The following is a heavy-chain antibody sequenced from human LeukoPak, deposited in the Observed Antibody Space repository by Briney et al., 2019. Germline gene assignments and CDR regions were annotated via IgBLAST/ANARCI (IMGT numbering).Heavy chain of an antibody. V-gene: IGHV3-30*02. J-gene: IGHJ4*02. CDR3: AKDDSSDLWSGYIDY. D-gene: IGHD3-3*01. CDR1: GFTFSSYG. Sequence: GGSLRLSCAASGFTFSSYGMHWVRQAPGKGLEWVAFIRYDGSNKYYADSVKGRFTISRDNSKNTLYLQMNSLRAEDTAVYYCAKDDSSDLWSGYIDYWGQGNLVTVSS. CDR2: IRYDGSNK.